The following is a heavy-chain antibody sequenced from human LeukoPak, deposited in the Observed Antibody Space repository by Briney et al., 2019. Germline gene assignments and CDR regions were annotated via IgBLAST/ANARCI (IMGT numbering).Heavy chain of an antibody. D-gene: IGHD3-10*01. CDR2: LYTGDIT. V-gene: IGHV3-66*02. CDR3: AKDLRDGSYYGSGSYYKIQYHYYYYGMDV. CDR1: GFTVSSTS. J-gene: IGHJ6*02. Sequence: PGGSLRLSCAVFGFTVSSTSMTWVRQAPGKGLEWVSFLYTGDITYYADSVKGRFTISRDNSKNTLYLQMNSLRAEDTAVYYCAKDLRDGSYYGSGSYYKIQYHYYYYGMDVWGQGTTVTVSS.